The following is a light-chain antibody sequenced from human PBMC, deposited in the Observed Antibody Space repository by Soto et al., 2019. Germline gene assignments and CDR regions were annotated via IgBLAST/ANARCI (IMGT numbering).Light chain of an antibody. V-gene: IGKV1-16*02. CDR1: QGIKNS. J-gene: IGKJ5*01. CDR2: AAS. CDR3: QQYNSYPIT. Sequence: DIQMTQSPSSLSASVGDRVTITCRASQGIKNSLAWLQQKPGKAPKSLIYAASGLLSGVPSKFSGSGSGTDFTLTISSLQPEDFATYYCQQYNSYPITFGQGTRLEIK.